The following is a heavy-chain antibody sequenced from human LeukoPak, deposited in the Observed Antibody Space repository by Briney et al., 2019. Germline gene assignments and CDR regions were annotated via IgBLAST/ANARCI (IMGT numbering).Heavy chain of an antibody. CDR3: AREGDILTGNDY. CDR1: GFTVSSNY. CDR2: IYSGGST. V-gene: IGHV3-66*01. Sequence: PGGSLRLSCAASGFTVSSNYMSWVRQAPGKGLEWVSVIYSGGSTYYADSVKGRFTISRDNSKNTLYLQMNNLRAEDTAVYYCAREGDILTGNDYWGQGTLVTVSS. J-gene: IGHJ4*02. D-gene: IGHD3-9*01.